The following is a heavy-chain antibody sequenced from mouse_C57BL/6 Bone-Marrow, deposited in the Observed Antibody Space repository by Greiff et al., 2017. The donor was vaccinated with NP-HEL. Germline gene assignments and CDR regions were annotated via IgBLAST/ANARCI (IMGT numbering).Heavy chain of an antibody. V-gene: IGHV5-17*01. CDR1: GFTFSDYG. Sequence: EVQLQQSGGGLVKPGGSLKLSCAASGFTFSDYGMHWVRQAPEKGLEWVAYISSGSSTIYYADTVKGSFTISRDNAKNTLFLQITSLRSEDTAMYYCARGFAYWGQGTLVTVSA. CDR3: ARGFAY. CDR2: ISSGSSTI. J-gene: IGHJ3*01.